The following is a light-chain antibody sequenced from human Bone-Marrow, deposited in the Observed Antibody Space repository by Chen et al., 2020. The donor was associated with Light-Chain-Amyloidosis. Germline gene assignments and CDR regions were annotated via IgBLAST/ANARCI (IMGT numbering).Light chain of an antibody. Sequence: SYVLTQPSSVSVAPGQTATIACGGNNIGSTSVHWYQQTPGQAPLLVVSDVSYRPSGIPERLSGSNSGNTATLTISRVEAGDEADYYCQVWDRSSDRPVFGGGTKLTFL. J-gene: IGLJ3*02. CDR2: DVS. CDR1: NIGSTS. CDR3: QVWDRSSDRPV. V-gene: IGLV3-21*02.